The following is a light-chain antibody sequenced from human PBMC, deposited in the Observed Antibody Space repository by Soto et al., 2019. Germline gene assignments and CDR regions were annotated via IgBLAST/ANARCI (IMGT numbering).Light chain of an antibody. CDR1: QGISSA. J-gene: IGKJ4*01. CDR3: HQFNSLT. V-gene: IGKV1-13*02. CDR2: DAS. Sequence: AIQLTQSPSSLSASVGDRVTITCRASQGISSALAWYQQKPGKAPKLLIYDASSLESGVPSRFSGSGSGTDFALTISSLQPEDFATYYCHQFNSLTFGGGTKVEIK.